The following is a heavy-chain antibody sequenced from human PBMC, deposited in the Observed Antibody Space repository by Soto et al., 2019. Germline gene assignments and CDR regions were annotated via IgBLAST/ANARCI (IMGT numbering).Heavy chain of an antibody. D-gene: IGHD3-16*02. CDR2: ISWNSGSI. CDR3: AKAGMITFGGVIESGWFDP. J-gene: IGHJ5*02. Sequence: GGSLRLSCAASGFTFDDYAMHWVRQAPGKGLEWVSGISWNSGSIGYADSVKGRFTISRDNAKNSLYLQMNSLRAEDTALYYCAKAGMITFGGVIESGWFDPWGQGTLVTVSS. V-gene: IGHV3-9*01. CDR1: GFTFDDYA.